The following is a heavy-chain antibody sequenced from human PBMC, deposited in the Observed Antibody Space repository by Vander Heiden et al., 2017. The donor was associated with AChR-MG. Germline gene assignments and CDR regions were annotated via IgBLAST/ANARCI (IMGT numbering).Heavy chain of an antibody. D-gene: IGHD3-10*01. CDR3: AREFRGDFGNYYYYGMDV. Sequence: HAQLVQSGAEATKPGSSVKVSCKASGGTFSNSGINWVRQAPGQGLEWMGGIIPMLDSANYAQKFQGRVTITADESTSTAYMGLSSLRSEDTAVYYCAREFRGDFGNYYYYGMDVWGQGTTVTVSS. CDR2: IIPMLDSA. J-gene: IGHJ6*02. CDR1: GGTFSNSG. V-gene: IGHV1-69*01.